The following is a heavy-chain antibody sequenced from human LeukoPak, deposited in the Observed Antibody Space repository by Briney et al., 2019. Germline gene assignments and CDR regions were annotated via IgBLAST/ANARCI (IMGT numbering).Heavy chain of an antibody. CDR1: GFTFSTYA. V-gene: IGHV3-30*04. D-gene: IGHD1-26*01. J-gene: IGHJ4*02. CDR2: ISSDGRNQ. CDR3: ARDGNSGTYQFFDF. Sequence: AGGSLRLSCAASGFTFSTYAMHWVRQSPGKGLEWVAVISSDGRNQYYPDSVKGRFTIARDNSKNTLYLQMNSLRADDTAVYYCARDGNSGTYQFFDFWGRGTLVTVSS.